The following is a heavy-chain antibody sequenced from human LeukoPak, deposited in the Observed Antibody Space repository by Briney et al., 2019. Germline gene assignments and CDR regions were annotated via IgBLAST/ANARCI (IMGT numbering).Heavy chain of an antibody. D-gene: IGHD2-21*02. CDR2: IYDSGST. Sequence: SETLSLTCTVSGGSISSSSYYWGWIRQSPGKGLEWIGYIYDSGSTNYNPSLKSRVTISIDTSKNQFSLRLSSVTAADTAVYYCAREAYCGGDCYSGFDYWGQGTLVTVSS. J-gene: IGHJ4*02. CDR3: AREAYCGGDCYSGFDY. CDR1: GGSISSSSYY. V-gene: IGHV4-61*01.